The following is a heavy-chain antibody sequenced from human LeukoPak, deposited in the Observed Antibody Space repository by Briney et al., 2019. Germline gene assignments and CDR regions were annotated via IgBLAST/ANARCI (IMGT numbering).Heavy chain of an antibody. CDR1: GFTVSSNH. V-gene: IGHV3-53*04. J-gene: IGHJ4*02. D-gene: IGHD5-12*01. CDR2: IYSGGST. Sequence: GGSLRLSCAASGFTVSSNHMSWVRRAPGKGLEWVSVIYSGGSTYYADSVKGRFTISRHNSKNTLYLQMNSLRAEDTAVYYCARDLSGSFDYWGQGTLVTVSS. CDR3: ARDLSGSFDY.